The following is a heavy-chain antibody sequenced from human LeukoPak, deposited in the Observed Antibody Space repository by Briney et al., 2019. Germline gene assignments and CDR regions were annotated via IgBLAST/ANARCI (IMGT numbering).Heavy chain of an antibody. D-gene: IGHD3-22*01. V-gene: IGHV4-31*03. CDR3: ASGYYYDSSGYYYEMVRDY. CDR2: IYYSGST. CDR1: GGSISSGGYY. J-gene: IGHJ4*02. Sequence: SETLSLTCTVSGGSISSGGYYWSWIRQHPGKGLEWIGYIYYSGSTYNNPSLKSRVTISVDTSKNQFSLKLSSVTAADTAVYYCASGYYYDSSGYYYEMVRDYWGQGTLVTVSS.